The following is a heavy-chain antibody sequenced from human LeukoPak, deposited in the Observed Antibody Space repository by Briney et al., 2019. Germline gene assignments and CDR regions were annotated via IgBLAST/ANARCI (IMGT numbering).Heavy chain of an antibody. CDR2: ISYDGSNK. J-gene: IGHJ4*02. CDR1: GSTFSSYG. V-gene: IGHV3-30*18. D-gene: IGHD4-17*01. Sequence: PGGSLRLSCAASGSTFSSYGMHWVRQAPGKGLEWVAVISYDGSNKYYADSVKGRFTISRDNSKNTLYLQMNSLRAEDTAVYYCAKDPSGEGDYEEYFDYWGQGTLVTVSS. CDR3: AKDPSGEGDYEEYFDY.